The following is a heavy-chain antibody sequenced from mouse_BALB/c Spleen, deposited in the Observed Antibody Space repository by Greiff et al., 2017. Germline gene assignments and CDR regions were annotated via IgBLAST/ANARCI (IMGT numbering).Heavy chain of an antibody. CDR2: ISDGGSYT. D-gene: IGHD3-1*01. Sequence: EVQLQESGGGLVKPGGSLKLSCAASGFTFSDYYMYWVRQTPEKRLEWVATISDGGSYTYYPDSVKGRFTISRDNAKNNLYLQMSSLKSEDTAMYYCAREGSTYWGQGTLVTVSA. CDR1: GFTFSDYY. V-gene: IGHV5-4*02. CDR3: AREGSTY. J-gene: IGHJ3*01.